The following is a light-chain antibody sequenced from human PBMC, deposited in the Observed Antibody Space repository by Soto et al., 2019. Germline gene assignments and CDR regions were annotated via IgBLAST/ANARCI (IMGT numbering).Light chain of an antibody. J-gene: IGKJ1*01. CDR1: QSVSSSY. CDR2: GAS. V-gene: IGKV3-20*01. Sequence: EIVLTQSPGTLYLSPGERATLSCRASQSVSSSYLAWYQQKPGQAPRLLIYGASSRATGIPDRFSGSGSGTDFTLTISRLEPEDFAVYYCHHYGSSAWTFGQGTKVEIK. CDR3: HHYGSSAWT.